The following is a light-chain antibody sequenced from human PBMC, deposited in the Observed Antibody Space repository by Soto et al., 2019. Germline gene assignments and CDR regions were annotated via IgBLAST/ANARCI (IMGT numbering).Light chain of an antibody. J-gene: IGKJ4*01. V-gene: IGKV3-15*01. CDR2: GAS. CDR3: QRYNNWPLS. Sequence: EIVMTQSPATLSVSPGERATLSCRASQSVRANLAWYQQKPGQAPRLLIYGASTTATGIPARFSGSGSGTEFTLTISSLQSGDFAVYYCQRYNNWPLSFGGGTKVDIK. CDR1: QSVRAN.